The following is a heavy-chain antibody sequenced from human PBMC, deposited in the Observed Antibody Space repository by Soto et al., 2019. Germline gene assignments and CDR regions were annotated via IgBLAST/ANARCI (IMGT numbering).Heavy chain of an antibody. CDR1: GYTFTSNG. Sequence: QVQLVQSGAEVKKPGTSVKVSCKASGYTFTSNGISWVRQAPGQGLEWMGWISTYNGNTNYAQKPQGSVPMTGDTPTSIAYMELSDLRSDDTAVSYCARDGYGDYGYWGQGSLVTVSS. V-gene: IGHV1-18*01. CDR3: ARDGYGDYGY. CDR2: ISTYNGNT. J-gene: IGHJ4*02. D-gene: IGHD4-17*01.